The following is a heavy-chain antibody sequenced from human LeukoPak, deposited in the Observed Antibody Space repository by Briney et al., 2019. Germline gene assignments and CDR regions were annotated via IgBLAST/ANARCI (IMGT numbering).Heavy chain of an antibody. J-gene: IGHJ5*02. Sequence: SETLSLTCAVYGGSFSGYYWSWIRQPPGKGLEWIGEINHSGSTNYNPSLKSRVTISVDTSKNQFSLKLSSVTAADTAVYYCARASMVRASHGFDPWGQGTLVTVSS. D-gene: IGHD3-10*01. V-gene: IGHV4-34*01. CDR2: INHSGST. CDR1: GGSFSGYY. CDR3: ARASMVRASHGFDP.